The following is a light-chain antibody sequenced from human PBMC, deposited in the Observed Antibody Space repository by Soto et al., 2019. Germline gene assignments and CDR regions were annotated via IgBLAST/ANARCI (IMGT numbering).Light chain of an antibody. CDR2: EVS. CDR3: SSYTSSSTLYV. J-gene: IGLJ1*01. V-gene: IGLV2-14*01. Sequence: QSVLAQPASVSGSPGQSITISCAGTSSDIGGYNYVPWYQQHPGKAPKVMIYEVSNRPSGVSNRFSGSKSGNTASLTISGLQAEEEADYYCSSYTSSSTLYVFGSGTKVTVL. CDR1: SSDIGGYNY.